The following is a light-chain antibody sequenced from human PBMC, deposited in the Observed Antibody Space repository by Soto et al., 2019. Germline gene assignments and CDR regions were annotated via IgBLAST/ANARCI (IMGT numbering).Light chain of an antibody. CDR1: SSDVGSYNR. CDR3: SSYTSSSTVV. V-gene: IGLV2-18*02. CDR2: EVS. Sequence: QSVLTQPPSVSGSPGQSVTISCTGTSSDVGSYNRVSWYQQPPGTAPKLMIYEVSNRPSGVPDRFSGSKSDNTASLTISGLQAEDVADYYCSSYTSSSTVVFGGGTKLTVL. J-gene: IGLJ2*01.